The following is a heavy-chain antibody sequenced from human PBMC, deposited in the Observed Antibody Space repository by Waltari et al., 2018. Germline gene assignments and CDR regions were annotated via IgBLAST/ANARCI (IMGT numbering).Heavy chain of an antibody. D-gene: IGHD3-16*01. CDR3: ARGGAPDGWFDP. V-gene: IGHV4-39*07. CDR2: IYYNRGT. Sequence: QLQLQESGPGAVKPSETLSLTCTVSGGSISISSHYWDWIRQPPGKALEWIGSIYYNRGTYYNSSLKTRVSMSGGTSRNQFSLILNAGTAAGTAVYYCARGGAPDGWFDPWGQGTLVNVSS. J-gene: IGHJ5*02. CDR1: GGSISISSHY.